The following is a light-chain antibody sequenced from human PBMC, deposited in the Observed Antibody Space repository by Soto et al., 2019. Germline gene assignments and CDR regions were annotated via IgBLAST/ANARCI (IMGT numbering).Light chain of an antibody. Sequence: EIFLTPAPGAPSLFPGEEATPSRRGSQSVSGNHLAWYQQKPGQAPRLLIFGASSRATGIPDRFSGSGSGTDFTLTICRLEPGDFAVYFCQQYVSSPRTFGQGTKVDIK. CDR3: QQYVSSPRT. CDR2: GAS. CDR1: QSVSGNH. J-gene: IGKJ1*01. V-gene: IGKV3-20*01.